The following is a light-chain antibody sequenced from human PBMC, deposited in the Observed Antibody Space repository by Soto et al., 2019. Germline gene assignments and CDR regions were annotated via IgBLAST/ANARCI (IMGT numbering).Light chain of an antibody. CDR1: SSDVGSHNF. J-gene: IGLJ2*01. CDR3: CSYAGTTTWV. V-gene: IGLV2-23*02. Sequence: QSVLTQPASVSGSPGQSITISCTGTSSDVGSHNFVSWYQQRPGKAPKLMIFEVTKRPSGVSSRFSASKSGNTASLTISGAQAEDEADYYCCSYAGTTTWVFGGGTKVTVL. CDR2: EVT.